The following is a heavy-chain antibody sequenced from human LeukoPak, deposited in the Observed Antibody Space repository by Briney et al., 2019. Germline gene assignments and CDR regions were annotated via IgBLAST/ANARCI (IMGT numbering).Heavy chain of an antibody. V-gene: IGHV4-31*03. CDR1: GGSISSGGYY. Sequence: SETLSLTCTVSGGSISSGGYYWSWIRQHPGKGLEWIGYIYYSGSTYYNPSLKSRVTISVDTSENQFSLKLSSVTAADTAVYYCARELHYYGSGRYDNWFDPWGQGTLVTVSS. CDR2: IYYSGST. CDR3: ARELHYYGSGRYDNWFDP. J-gene: IGHJ5*02. D-gene: IGHD3-10*01.